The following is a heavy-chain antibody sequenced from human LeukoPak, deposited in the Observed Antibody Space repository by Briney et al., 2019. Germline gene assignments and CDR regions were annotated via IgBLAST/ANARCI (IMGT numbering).Heavy chain of an antibody. CDR1: GFNVIGNH. V-gene: IGHV3-53*01. Sequence: GGSLRLSCAASGFNVIGNHMTWVRQAQGKGLEWVSVIYSGGRTYTADSVKGRFTLSRDNSKNTLYLQMKRLRTEDTAVYYCAMGATGEYLQFWGQGTLVTVSS. D-gene: IGHD1-26*01. CDR2: IYSGGRT. CDR3: AMGATGEYLQF. J-gene: IGHJ1*01.